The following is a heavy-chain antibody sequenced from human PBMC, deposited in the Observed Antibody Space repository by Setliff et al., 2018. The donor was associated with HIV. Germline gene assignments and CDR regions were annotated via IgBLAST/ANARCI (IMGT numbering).Heavy chain of an antibody. D-gene: IGHD3-16*01. J-gene: IGHJ5*01. CDR3: ARGGAVSADFDS. V-gene: IGHV4-39*07. CDR1: GASITTDTYY. Sequence: SETLSLTCTVSGASITTDTYYWAWIRQPPGKGLEWIGSIYHRGSTHHNPSLKSRVTFSVDRSKNQFSLRLNSVTAADTAFYFCARGGAVSADFDSWGQGTLVTVSS. CDR2: IYHRGST.